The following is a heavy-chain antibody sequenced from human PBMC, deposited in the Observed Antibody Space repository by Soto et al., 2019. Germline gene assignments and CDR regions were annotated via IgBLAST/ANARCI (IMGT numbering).Heavy chain of an antibody. CDR3: ARSMHYYDSSGYGGVAFDI. J-gene: IGHJ3*02. CDR2: ISSSSSYT. D-gene: IGHD3-22*01. V-gene: IGHV3-11*06. Sequence: GGSLRLSCAASGFTFSDYYMSWIRQAPGKGLEWVSYISSSSSYTNYADSVEGRFTISRDNAKNSLYLQMNSLRAEDTAVYYCARSMHYYDSSGYGGVAFDIWGQGTMVTVSS. CDR1: GFTFSDYY.